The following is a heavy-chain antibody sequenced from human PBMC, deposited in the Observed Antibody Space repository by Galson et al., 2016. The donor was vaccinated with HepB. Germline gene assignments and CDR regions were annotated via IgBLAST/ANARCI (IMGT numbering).Heavy chain of an antibody. Sequence: SLRLSCAASGFASDHYAMHWVRQAPGKGLEWVSGISWNSGSIGYADSVKCRFTISRDNAKNSLYLQMNSLRAEDTALYYCAKDSGAYYYDSSGHRRNAFDIWAKGQWSPSLQ. CDR3: AKDSGAYYYDSSGHRRNAFDI. D-gene: IGHD3-22*01. J-gene: IGHJ3*02. CDR2: ISWNSGSI. CDR1: GFASDHYA. V-gene: IGHV3-9*02.